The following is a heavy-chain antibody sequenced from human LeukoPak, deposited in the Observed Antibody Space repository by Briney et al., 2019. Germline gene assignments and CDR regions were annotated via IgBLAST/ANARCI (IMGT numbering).Heavy chain of an antibody. J-gene: IGHJ4*02. CDR2: ISGDGVSP. CDR1: GFTFNNYA. Sequence: SGGSLRLSCAASGFTFNNYALTWVRQTPGKGLEGVSAISGDGVSPYYADSVRGRFTISRDNSKNTLYLQMNSLRVEDTAVYFCARDPGAFPYFFDCWGQGTLVTVSS. V-gene: IGHV3-23*01. D-gene: IGHD4/OR15-4a*01. CDR3: ARDPGAFPYFFDC.